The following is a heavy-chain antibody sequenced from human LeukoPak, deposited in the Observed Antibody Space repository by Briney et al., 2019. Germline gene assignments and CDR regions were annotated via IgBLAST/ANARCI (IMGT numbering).Heavy chain of an antibody. CDR3: AKSSYYDSSGYYREYSFDY. D-gene: IGHD3-22*01. CDR2: ITGSAGST. CDR1: GFTFSYYS. V-gene: IGHV3-23*01. J-gene: IGHJ4*01. Sequence: PGGSLRLSCAASGFTFSYYSMSWVRQAPGKGLEWVSGITGSAGSTHYADSVKGRFTISKDNTKNTLYLQMNSLRAEDTAIYYCAKSSYYDSSGYYREYSFDYWGQEPWSPSP.